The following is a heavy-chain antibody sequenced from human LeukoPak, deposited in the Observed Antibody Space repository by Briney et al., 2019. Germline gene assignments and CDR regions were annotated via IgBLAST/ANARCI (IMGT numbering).Heavy chain of an antibody. Sequence: GESLKISCKGSGYSFTRYWIGWVRQMPGKGLEWMGIIYPGDSDTRYSPSFQGQVTISADKSISTAYLQWGSLKASDTAMYYCARTPYCTGGDCYSSALYYFDYWGQGTLVTVSS. CDR3: ARTPYCTGGDCYSSALYYFDY. CDR2: IYPGDSDT. J-gene: IGHJ4*02. V-gene: IGHV5-51*01. CDR1: GYSFTRYW. D-gene: IGHD2-15*01.